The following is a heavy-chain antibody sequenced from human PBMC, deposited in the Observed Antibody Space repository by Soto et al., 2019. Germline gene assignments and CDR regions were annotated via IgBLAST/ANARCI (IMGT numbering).Heavy chain of an antibody. CDR2: IYHSGST. J-gene: IGHJ4*02. D-gene: IGHD6-13*01. V-gene: IGHV4-30-2*01. CDR3: ARAGWDSSSTY. Sequence: SETLSLTCAVSGGSISSGGYSWSWIRQPPGKGLEWIGYIYHSGSTNYNPSLKSRVTISVDTSKNQFSLKLSSVTAADTAVYYCARAGWDSSSTYWGQGTLVTVSS. CDR1: GGSISSGGYS.